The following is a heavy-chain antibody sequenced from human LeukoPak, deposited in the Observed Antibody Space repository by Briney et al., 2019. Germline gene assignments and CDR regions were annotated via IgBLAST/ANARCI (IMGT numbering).Heavy chain of an antibody. D-gene: IGHD6-13*01. CDR2: IGTAGEI. V-gene: IGHV3-13*01. CDR1: GFTFRSYD. J-gene: IGHJ2*01. Sequence: PGGSLRLSCAASGFTFRSYDMHWVRQATGKGLEWVSGIGTAGEIYYPGSVKGRFTISRENAKKSLYLQMNSLRAGDTAVYYCARAAYSSTWYSRYFDLWGRGTLVTVSS. CDR3: ARAAYSSTWYSRYFDL.